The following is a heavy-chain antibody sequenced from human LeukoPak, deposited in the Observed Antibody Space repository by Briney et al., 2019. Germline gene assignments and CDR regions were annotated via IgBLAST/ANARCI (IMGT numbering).Heavy chain of an antibody. Sequence: SETLSLTCTVSGGSISSYYWSWIRQPPGKGLEWIGYIYYSGSTIYNPSLKSRVTISVDTSKNQFSLKLSSVTAADTAVYYCARATGGGWFDPWGQGTLVTVSS. CDR1: GGSISSYY. CDR2: IYYSGST. CDR3: ARATGGGWFDP. J-gene: IGHJ5*02. V-gene: IGHV4-59*01. D-gene: IGHD3-16*01.